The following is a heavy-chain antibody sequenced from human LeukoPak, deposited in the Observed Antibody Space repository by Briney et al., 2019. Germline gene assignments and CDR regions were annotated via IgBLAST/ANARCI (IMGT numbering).Heavy chain of an antibody. CDR3: ARDPLKTYSGSYYRFDY. CDR1: GFTFSRYT. CDR2: ISSESTYI. J-gene: IGHJ4*02. Sequence: PGGPLRLSCAASGFTFSRYTMNWVRQTPGKGLEWVSSISSESTYIYYADSMKGRFTISRDNAKNSLYLQMNSLRAEDTAIYYCARDPLKTYSGSYYRFDYWGQGTLVTVSS. D-gene: IGHD1-26*01. V-gene: IGHV3-21*01.